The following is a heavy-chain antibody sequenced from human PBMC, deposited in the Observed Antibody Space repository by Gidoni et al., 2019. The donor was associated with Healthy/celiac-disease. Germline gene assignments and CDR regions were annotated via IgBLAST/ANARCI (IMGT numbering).Heavy chain of an antibody. J-gene: IGHJ3*02. CDR1: GFTFSRHS. CDR3: ARDSLYYSGSYYDAFDI. V-gene: IGHV3-48*01. Sequence: EVQLVESGGGLVQPGGSLRLPCAASGFTFSRHSMNWVRQAPGKGLEWVSDISSSSSTIYYADSVKGRFTISRDNAKNSLYLQMNSLRAEDTAVYYCARDSLYYSGSYYDAFDIWGQGTMVTVSS. D-gene: IGHD1-26*01. CDR2: ISSSSSTI.